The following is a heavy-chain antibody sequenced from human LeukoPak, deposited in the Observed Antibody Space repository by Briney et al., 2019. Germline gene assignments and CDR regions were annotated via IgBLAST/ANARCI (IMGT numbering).Heavy chain of an antibody. V-gene: IGHV3-48*03. J-gene: IGHJ6*04. CDR1: GLTLSSFE. D-gene: IGHD6-25*01. CDR3: ARDGTPIHTSGWVYMDV. Sequence: GGSLTLSCAPSGLTLSSFEMNCVRPAPGKRLEWVSYISSSGRTIYYADSVEGRFTISRDNAKNSLYLQMNSLRAEDTAVYYCARDGTPIHTSGWVYMDVWGKGTTVTISS. CDR2: ISSSGRTI.